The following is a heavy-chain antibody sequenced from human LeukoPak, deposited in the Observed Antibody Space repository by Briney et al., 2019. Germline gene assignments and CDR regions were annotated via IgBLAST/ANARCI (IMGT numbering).Heavy chain of an antibody. CDR1: GYTFTEYY. V-gene: IGHV1-2*02. Sequence: ASVKVSCRASGYTFTEYYIHWVRPAAGQGLGWVGWIHPDKGCTNYAQNFQGTVTQTRRTSLQPVYIEVGRLRAHGPRLLYRSREARVGNRFDPWGQGTQGTVSS. D-gene: IGHD2-2*01. J-gene: IGHJ5*02. CDR3: SREARVGNRFDP. CDR2: IHPDKGCT.